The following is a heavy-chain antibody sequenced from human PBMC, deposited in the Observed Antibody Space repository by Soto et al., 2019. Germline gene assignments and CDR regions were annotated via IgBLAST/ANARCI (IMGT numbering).Heavy chain of an antibody. CDR3: ARDGYSDSSSYYYAWFDP. Sequence: PSQTLSLTCAISGDSVSSNSAAWNWIRQSPSRGLEWLGSTYYRSQWYNDYAVSVKSRITINPDTSKNQFSLQLYSVTLEDTAVYYCARDGYSDSSSYYYAWFDPWGQGILVTVSS. D-gene: IGHD3-22*01. CDR1: GDSVSSNSAA. CDR2: TYYRSQWYN. J-gene: IGHJ5*02. V-gene: IGHV6-1*01.